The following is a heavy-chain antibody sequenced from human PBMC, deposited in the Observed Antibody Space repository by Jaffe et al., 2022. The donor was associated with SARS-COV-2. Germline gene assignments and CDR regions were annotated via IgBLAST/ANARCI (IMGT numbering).Heavy chain of an antibody. Sequence: QLQLQESGPGLVKPSETLSLTCTVSGGSISSSSYYWGWIRQPPGKGLEWIGSIYYSGSTYYNPSLKSRVTISVDTSKNQFSLKLSSVTAADTAVYYCASHSGSYYFDYWGQGTLVTVSS. CDR3: ASHSGSYYFDY. CDR1: GGSISSSSYY. D-gene: IGHD1-26*01. J-gene: IGHJ4*02. V-gene: IGHV4-39*01. CDR2: IYYSGST.